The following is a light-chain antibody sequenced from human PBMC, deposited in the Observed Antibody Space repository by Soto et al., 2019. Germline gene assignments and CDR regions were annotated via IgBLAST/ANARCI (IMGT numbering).Light chain of an antibody. CDR2: RNN. CDR3: AAWDDSLSGVV. CDR1: SSNLGSNY. V-gene: IGLV1-47*01. Sequence: QAVVTQPPSASGTPGQRVTISCSGSSSNLGSNYVYWYQQLPGTAPKLLIYRNNQRPSGVPDRFSGSKSGTSASLAISGLRSEDEADYYCAAWDDSLSGVVFGGGTKVTVL. J-gene: IGLJ2*01.